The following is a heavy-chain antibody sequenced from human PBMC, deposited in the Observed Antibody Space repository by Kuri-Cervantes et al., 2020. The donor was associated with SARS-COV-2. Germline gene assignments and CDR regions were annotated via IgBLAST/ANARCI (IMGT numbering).Heavy chain of an antibody. V-gene: IGHV3-30*18. CDR2: ISYDGSNK. Sequence: GGSLRLSCAASGFTFSSYGMHWVRQAPGKGLEWVAVISYDGSNKYYADSVKGRFTISRDNSKNTLYLQMNSLRAEDTAVYYCAKAYDLYGMDVWGQGTTVTVSS. D-gene: IGHD5-12*01. J-gene: IGHJ6*02. CDR3: AKAYDLYGMDV. CDR1: GFTFSSYG.